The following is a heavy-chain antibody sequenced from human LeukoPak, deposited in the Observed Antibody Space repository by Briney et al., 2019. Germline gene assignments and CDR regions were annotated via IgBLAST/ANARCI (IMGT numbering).Heavy chain of an antibody. CDR3: ARDGGSGWSISYYYGMDV. Sequence: ASVKVSCKASGYTFTSYGISWVRQAPGQGLEWMGRISAYNGNTNYAQKLQGRVTMTTDTSTSTAYMELRSLRSDDTAVYYCARDGGSGWSISYYYGMDVWGQGTTVTVSS. D-gene: IGHD6-19*01. V-gene: IGHV1-18*01. CDR1: GYTFTSYG. J-gene: IGHJ6*02. CDR2: ISAYNGNT.